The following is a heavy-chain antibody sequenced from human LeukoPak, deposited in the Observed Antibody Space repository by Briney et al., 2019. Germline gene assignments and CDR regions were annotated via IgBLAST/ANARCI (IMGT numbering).Heavy chain of an antibody. J-gene: IGHJ4*02. Sequence: GGSLRLSCAASGFTFSKAWMNWVRQAPGKGLEWVGCIKSKTDGGTIDHAAPVKGRFTISRDDLKNMMYLQMNSLKTEDTAVYYCSTDYYGSGRPGFGYWGQGSLVTVSS. CDR2: IKSKTDGGTI. CDR3: STDYYGSGRPGFGY. V-gene: IGHV3-15*07. CDR1: GFTFSKAW. D-gene: IGHD3-10*01.